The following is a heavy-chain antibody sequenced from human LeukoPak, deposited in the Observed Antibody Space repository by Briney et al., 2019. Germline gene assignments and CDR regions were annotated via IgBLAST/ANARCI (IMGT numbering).Heavy chain of an antibody. CDR1: GFTFSSYS. V-gene: IGHV3-48*04. CDR3: ARDQYSGDIVVVPAAMWY. J-gene: IGHJ4*02. Sequence: GGSLRLSCAASGFTFSSYSMNWFRQAPGKGLEWGSYIISSSSTIYYADPVKGRFTIFRENAKNPLYLQMHRLRAEDTAVYYCARDQYSGDIVVVPAAMWYWGKGNLVTVSS. D-gene: IGHD2-2*01. CDR2: IISSSSTI.